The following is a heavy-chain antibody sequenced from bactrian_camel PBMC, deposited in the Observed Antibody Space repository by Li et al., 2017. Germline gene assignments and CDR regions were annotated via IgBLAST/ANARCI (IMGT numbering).Heavy chain of an antibody. CDR3: AEGRGSRGEHCYSLNY. CDR1: GFTFSGTRDW. Sequence: HVQLVESGGGSVQAGGSLRLSCAASGFTFSGTRDWMHWIRLAPGKGPEWVSSIFNDGSNTAITDSVKGRFTISQDSARNTVYLQMNNLQPEDTATYYCAEGRGSRGEHCYSLNYWGQGTQVTVS. CDR2: IFNDGSNT. D-gene: IGHD6*01. V-gene: IGHV3S6*01. J-gene: IGHJ4*01.